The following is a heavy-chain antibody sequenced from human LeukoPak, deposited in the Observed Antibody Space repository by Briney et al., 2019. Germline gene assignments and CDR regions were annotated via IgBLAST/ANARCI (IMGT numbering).Heavy chain of an antibody. Sequence: ASVKVSCKASGYSFISYGISWVRQAPGQGLEWMGGISAYNGNTKYAQKLQGRVTMTTDTSTSTAYMELRSLRSDDTAVYYCAGWAGGSTDTDAFDIWGQGTMVTVSS. D-gene: IGHD6-13*01. J-gene: IGHJ3*02. V-gene: IGHV1-18*01. CDR1: GYSFISYG. CDR3: AGWAGGSTDTDAFDI. CDR2: ISAYNGNT.